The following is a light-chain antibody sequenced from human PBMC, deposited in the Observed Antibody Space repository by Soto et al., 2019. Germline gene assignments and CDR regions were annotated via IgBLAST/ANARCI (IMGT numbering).Light chain of an antibody. J-gene: IGKJ1*01. V-gene: IGKV1-5*03. CDR3: QQYNSYPWT. CDR2: KAS. Sequence: DIQMTQSPSTLPASVGDRVTITCRASQSVNTWVAWYQQKPGKAPKLLIYKASSLEGGVPSRFSGSGSGTEFILTISSLQPDDFATYYCQQYNSYPWTFGQGTKVEIK. CDR1: QSVNTW.